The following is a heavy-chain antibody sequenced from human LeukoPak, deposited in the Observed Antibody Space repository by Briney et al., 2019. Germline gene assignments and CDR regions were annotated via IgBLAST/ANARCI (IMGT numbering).Heavy chain of an antibody. V-gene: IGHV1-69*05. CDR3: ASSHLGDIVVVPAAIQNYYYYYMDA. CDR2: IIPIFGTA. J-gene: IGHJ6*03. CDR1: GGTFSSYA. D-gene: IGHD2-2*02. Sequence: SVKVSCKASGGTFSSYAISWVRQAPGQGLEWMGGIIPIFGTANYAQKFQGRVTITTDESTSTAYMELSSLRSEDTAVYYCASSHLGDIVVVPAAIQNYYYYYMDAWGKGTTVTVSS.